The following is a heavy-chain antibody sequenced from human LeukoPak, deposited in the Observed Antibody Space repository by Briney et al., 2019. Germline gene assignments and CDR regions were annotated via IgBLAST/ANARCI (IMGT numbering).Heavy chain of an antibody. D-gene: IGHD3-3*01. Sequence: GGSLRLSCAASGFTVSSNHMSWVRQAPGKGLEWVSTISVGAEYIFYADSVKGRFTISRDDSNNALYLQMHSLRAEDTALYYCASGPPFLKYFEYWGQGTLVTVSS. V-gene: IGHV3-23*01. CDR3: ASGPPFLKYFEY. J-gene: IGHJ4*02. CDR1: GFTVSSNH. CDR2: ISVGAEYI.